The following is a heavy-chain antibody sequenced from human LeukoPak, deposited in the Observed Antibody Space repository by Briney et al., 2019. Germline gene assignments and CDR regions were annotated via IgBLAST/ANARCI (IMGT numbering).Heavy chain of an antibody. CDR3: ARGVVWFGELHYYYYYMDV. D-gene: IGHD3-10*01. Sequence: ASVKVSCKASGYTFTSYDINWVRQATGQGLEWMGWMNPNSGNTGYAQKFQGRVTITRNTSISTAYMELSSLRSEDTAVYYCARGVVWFGELHYYYYYMDVWGKGATVTVSS. CDR1: GYTFTSYD. J-gene: IGHJ6*03. CDR2: MNPNSGNT. V-gene: IGHV1-8*01.